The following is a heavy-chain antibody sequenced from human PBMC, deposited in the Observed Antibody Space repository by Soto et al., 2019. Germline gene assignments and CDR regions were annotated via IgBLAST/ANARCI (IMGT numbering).Heavy chain of an antibody. CDR2: IGGGGGRT. CDR3: AKARYDSSGYYGPFVDY. V-gene: IGHV3-23*01. CDR1: GFTFSSYA. D-gene: IGHD3-22*01. J-gene: IGHJ4*02. Sequence: EVQLLESGGGLVQPGGSLRLSCAASGFTFSSYAMTWVRQAPGQGLEWVEAIGGGGGRTYYADSVKGRFTISRDNSKNTAYLQWNSLRAEDTAVYYCAKARYDSSGYYGPFVDYWGQGTLVTVSS.